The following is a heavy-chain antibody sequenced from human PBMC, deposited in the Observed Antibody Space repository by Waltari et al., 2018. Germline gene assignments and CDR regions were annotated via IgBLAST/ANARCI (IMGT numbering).Heavy chain of an antibody. Sequence: QITLKESGPTLVKPTQTLTLTCTFSGFSLSTSGVGVGWIRQPPGKALEWLALIYWNDDKRYSPSLKSRLTITKDTSKNQVVLTMTNMDPVDTATYYCAHSSGKSNTFWSGLEIPFDPWGQGTLVTVSS. D-gene: IGHD3-3*01. CDR1: GFSLSTSGVG. CDR3: AHSSGKSNTFWSGLEIPFDP. J-gene: IGHJ5*02. V-gene: IGHV2-5*01. CDR2: IYWNDDK.